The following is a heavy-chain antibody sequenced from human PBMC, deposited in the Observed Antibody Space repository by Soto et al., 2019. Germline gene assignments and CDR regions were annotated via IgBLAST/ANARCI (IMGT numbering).Heavy chain of an antibody. J-gene: IGHJ6*02. CDR2: IDPSDSYT. CDR1: IYSFTSYW. Sequence: SLKTSCXSSIYSFTSYWISWVRQMPGKGLEWMGRIDPSDSYTNYSPSFQGHVTISADKSISTAYLQWSSLKASDTAMYYCASSGWYVDGMEVWGQGTTVTVSS. CDR3: ASSGWYVDGMEV. D-gene: IGHD6-19*01. V-gene: IGHV5-10-1*01.